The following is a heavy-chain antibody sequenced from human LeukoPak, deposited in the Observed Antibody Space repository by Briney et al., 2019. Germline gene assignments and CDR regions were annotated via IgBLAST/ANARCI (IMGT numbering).Heavy chain of an antibody. V-gene: IGHV3-30*02. D-gene: IGHD2-2*01. J-gene: IGHJ4*02. CDR2: IRYDGSNK. CDR3: AKDRGEVPAAIFDY. CDR1: GFTFSSYG. Sequence: PGGSLRLSCAASGFTFSSYGVHWVRQAPGKGLEWVAFIRYDGSNKYYADSVKGRFTISRDNSKKTLYLQMNSLRAEDTAVYYCAKDRGEVPAAIFDYWGQGTLVTVSS.